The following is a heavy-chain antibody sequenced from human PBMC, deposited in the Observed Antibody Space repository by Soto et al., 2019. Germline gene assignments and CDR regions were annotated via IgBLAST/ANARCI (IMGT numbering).Heavy chain of an antibody. D-gene: IGHD6-13*01. CDR3: ARGGAAAGLFDN. CDR1: GGSISSYY. V-gene: IGHV4-59*01. CDR2: IYYSGST. J-gene: IGHJ4*02. Sequence: QVQLQESGPGLVKPSETLSLTCTVSGGSISSYYWSWFRQRPGKGLEWIGYIYYSGSTNYNPSLKSRVTISVDTSKNQFSLKLSSVTAADTAVYYCARGGAAAGLFDNWGQGTLVTVSS.